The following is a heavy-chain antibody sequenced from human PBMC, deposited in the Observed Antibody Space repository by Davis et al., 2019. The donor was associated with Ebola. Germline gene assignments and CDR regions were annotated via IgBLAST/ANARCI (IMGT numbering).Heavy chain of an antibody. J-gene: IGHJ6*02. CDR3: ATLPGGRGMDV. CDR1: GLTFTPYW. D-gene: IGHD3-10*01. Sequence: GGSLRLSCVVSGLTFTPYWMNWVRQAPGKGLEWVANVKQDGSDTYYVDSVKGRFIISRDNTKNSIYLEMNDLRVADTAVYYCATLPGGRGMDVWGQGTTVTVSS. V-gene: IGHV3-7*01. CDR2: VKQDGSDT.